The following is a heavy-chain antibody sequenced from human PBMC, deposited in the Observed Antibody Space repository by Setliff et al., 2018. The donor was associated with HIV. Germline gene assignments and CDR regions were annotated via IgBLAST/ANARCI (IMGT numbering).Heavy chain of an antibody. CDR1: GYSFTNYG. J-gene: IGHJ3*02. CDR2: ISSYNDNT. Sequence: PSVKVSCKASGYSFTNYGISWVRQAPGQGLEWMGWISSYNDNTNYALNLQGRVTMTTDTSTRTAYMELRSLRSDDTAVYYCARDDVGYCSGGSCYHLFDTFDIWGQGTVVTVSS. V-gene: IGHV1-18*01. CDR3: ARDDVGYCSGGSCYHLFDTFDI. D-gene: IGHD2-15*01.